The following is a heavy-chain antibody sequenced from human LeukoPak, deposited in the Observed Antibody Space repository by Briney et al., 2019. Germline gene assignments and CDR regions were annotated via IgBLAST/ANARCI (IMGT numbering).Heavy chain of an antibody. V-gene: IGHV4-39*07. CDR1: GGSISSSSYY. Sequence: PSETLSLTCTVSGGSISSSSYYWGWLRQPPGKGLEWIGSIYYSGSTYYNPSLKSRVTISVDTSKNQFSLKLSPVTAADTAVYYCARYNWNNAWFDPWGQGTLVTVSS. CDR2: IYYSGST. J-gene: IGHJ5*02. D-gene: IGHD1/OR15-1a*01. CDR3: ARYNWNNAWFDP.